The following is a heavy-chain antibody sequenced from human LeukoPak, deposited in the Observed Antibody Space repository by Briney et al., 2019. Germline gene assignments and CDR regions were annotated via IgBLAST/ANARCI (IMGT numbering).Heavy chain of an antibody. V-gene: IGHV3-21*01. J-gene: IGHJ4*02. CDR2: ISSSSNYI. D-gene: IGHD4-17*01. Sequence: GWSLSLSCVCCVFIYRPYRMKWVRQAAGQELDWVSSISSSSNYIYYADSVKGRFTISRDNTKNSLYLQMNSLSAEDTAVYYCARENYGSYYFDYWGQGSLVTVSS. CDR3: ARENYGSYYFDY. CDR1: VFIYRPYR.